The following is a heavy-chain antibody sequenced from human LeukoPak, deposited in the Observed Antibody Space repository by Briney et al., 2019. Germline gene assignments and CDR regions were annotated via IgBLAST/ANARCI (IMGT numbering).Heavy chain of an antibody. V-gene: IGHV4-34*01. D-gene: IGHD3-10*01. CDR2: INHSGST. CDR3: AREGSARSGSYDY. J-gene: IGHJ4*02. CDR1: GGSFSGYY. Sequence: SETLSLTCAVYGGSFSGYYWSWIRQPPGKGLEWIGEINHSGSTNYNPSLKSRVTISVDTSKNQFSLKLSSVTAADTAVYYCAREGSARSGSYDYWGQGTLVTVSS.